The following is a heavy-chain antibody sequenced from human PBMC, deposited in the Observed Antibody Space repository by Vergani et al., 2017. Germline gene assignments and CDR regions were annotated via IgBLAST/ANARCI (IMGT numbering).Heavy chain of an antibody. J-gene: IGHJ5*02. Sequence: EVQLVESGGGLVQPGGSLRLSCAASGFTFSSYWMSWVRQAPGKGLEWVANIKQDGSEKYYVDSVKGRFTISRDNAKNSLYLQMNSLRAEDTAVYYCARDDSGYDYAPGNWFDPWGQGTLVTVSS. CDR3: ARDDSGYDYAPGNWFDP. V-gene: IGHV3-7*01. CDR2: IKQDGSEK. CDR1: GFTFSSYW. D-gene: IGHD5-12*01.